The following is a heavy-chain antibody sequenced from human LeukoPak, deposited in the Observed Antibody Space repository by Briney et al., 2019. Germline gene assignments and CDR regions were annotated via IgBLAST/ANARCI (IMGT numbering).Heavy chain of an antibody. J-gene: IGHJ4*02. V-gene: IGHV3-23*01. D-gene: IGHD6-13*01. Sequence: AGGSLRLSCAASGFTFSSYAMSWVRQAPGKGLEWVSAISGSGGSTYYADSVKGRFTFSRVNSRNTLFLQMNSLRAEDTAVYYCAKGGSDSWYGGYYFDYWGQGTLVTVSS. CDR3: AKGGSDSWYGGYYFDY. CDR1: GFTFSSYA. CDR2: ISGSGGST.